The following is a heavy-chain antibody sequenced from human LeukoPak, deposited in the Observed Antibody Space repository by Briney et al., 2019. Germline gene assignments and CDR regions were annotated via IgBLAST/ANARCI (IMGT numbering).Heavy chain of an antibody. Sequence: GASVKVSFKASGYTFTSYDINWVRQATGQGLEWMGWMNPNSGNTGYAQKFQGRVTITRNTSISTAYMELSSLRSEDTAVYYCARVGKVYCSSTSCYLGYWGQGTLVTVSS. D-gene: IGHD2-2*01. J-gene: IGHJ4*02. CDR2: MNPNSGNT. CDR3: ARVGKVYCSSTSCYLGY. V-gene: IGHV1-8*03. CDR1: GYTFTSYD.